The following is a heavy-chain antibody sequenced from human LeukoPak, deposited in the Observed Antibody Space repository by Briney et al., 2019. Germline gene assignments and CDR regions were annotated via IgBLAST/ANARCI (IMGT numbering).Heavy chain of an antibody. Sequence: GGSLRLSCAASGFTLSDYHMKWVRQARGRGLEWLSSITTISHYIYYAGAVRGCFTISRDNANNSLYLQINSLRGEDTAVYYCARSGGPGTYHQLRYNWFDPWGQGTLVTVSS. V-gene: IGHV3-21*01. CDR2: ITTISHYI. CDR1: GFTLSDYH. CDR3: ARSGGPGTYHQLRYNWFDP. D-gene: IGHD3-10*01. J-gene: IGHJ5*02.